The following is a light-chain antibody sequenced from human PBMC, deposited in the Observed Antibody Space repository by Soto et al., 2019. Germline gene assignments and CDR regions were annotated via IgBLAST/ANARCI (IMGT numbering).Light chain of an antibody. CDR2: NAS. CDR3: QQYDSLVT. J-gene: IGKJ3*01. CDR1: QSISGW. Sequence: DIQMTQSPSTLSASVGDRVTITCRASQSISGWLAWYQQKPGKAPKLLIYNASSLESGVPSRFSGSGSGTEFTLTISSLQPDDFATYYCQQYDSLVTFGPGTKVDIK. V-gene: IGKV1-5*03.